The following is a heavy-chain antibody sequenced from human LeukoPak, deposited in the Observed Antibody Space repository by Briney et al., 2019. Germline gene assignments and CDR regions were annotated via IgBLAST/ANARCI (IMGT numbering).Heavy chain of an antibody. Sequence: GGSLRLSCAASGFTFSSYNMNWVRQAPGKGLEWVSSISSSSSYIYYADSVKGRFTISRDNSKNTLYLQMNSLRAEDTAVYYCATNTGYYGSGNNWFDPWGQGTLVTVSS. D-gene: IGHD3-10*01. CDR2: ISSSSSYI. J-gene: IGHJ5*02. CDR1: GFTFSSYN. V-gene: IGHV3-21*04. CDR3: ATNTGYYGSGNNWFDP.